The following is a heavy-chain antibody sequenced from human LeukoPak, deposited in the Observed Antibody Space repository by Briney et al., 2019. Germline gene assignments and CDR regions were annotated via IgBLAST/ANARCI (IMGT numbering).Heavy chain of an antibody. V-gene: IGHV3-30*18. CDR2: ISYDGTNA. CDR1: GFIFSSYN. Sequence: GGSLRLSCAASGFIFSSYNIHWVRQAPGKGLEWVSVISYDGTNAYYADSVQGRFTISRDNSKSTLYLQMNSLRPEDTAVYYCAKEGPWGFNLPHYFDSWGQGTLVTVSS. D-gene: IGHD7-27*01. J-gene: IGHJ4*02. CDR3: AKEGPWGFNLPHYFDS.